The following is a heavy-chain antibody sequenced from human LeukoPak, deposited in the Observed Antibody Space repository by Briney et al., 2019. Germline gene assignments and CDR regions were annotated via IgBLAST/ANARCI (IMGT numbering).Heavy chain of an antibody. D-gene: IGHD2-2*02. Sequence: AGGSLRLSCAASGFTFSSYAISWVRQAPGQGLEWMGRIIPILGIANYAQKFQGRVTITADKSTSTAYMELSSLRSEDTAVYYCAKRAPNCSSTSCYMGGWFDPWGQGTLVTVSS. CDR1: GFTFSSYA. CDR3: AKRAPNCSSTSCYMGGWFDP. V-gene: IGHV1-69*04. J-gene: IGHJ5*02. CDR2: IIPILGIA.